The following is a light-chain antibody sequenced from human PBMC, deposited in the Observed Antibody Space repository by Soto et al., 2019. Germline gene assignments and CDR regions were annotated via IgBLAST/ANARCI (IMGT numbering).Light chain of an antibody. V-gene: IGLV2-18*02. J-gene: IGLJ1*01. Sequence: QSALTQPPSVSGSPGQSVTISCTGTSIDVGNFDLVSWYQQPPGTAPKLLIYQVSNRPSGVPDRFSGSQSGNTASLTISGLQAEDEADYYCCSYAGSSTHVFGTGTKLTVL. CDR1: SIDVGNFDL. CDR3: CSYAGSSTHV. CDR2: QVS.